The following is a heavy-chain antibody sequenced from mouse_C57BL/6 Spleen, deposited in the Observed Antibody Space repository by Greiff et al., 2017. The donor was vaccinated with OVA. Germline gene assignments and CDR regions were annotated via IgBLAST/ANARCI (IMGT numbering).Heavy chain of an antibody. J-gene: IGHJ2*01. CDR2: ILPGSGST. V-gene: IGHV1-9*01. CDR1: GYTFTGYW. Sequence: QVQLQQSGAELMKPGASVKLSCKATGYTFTGYWIEWVKQRPGHGLEWIGEILPGSGSTKYNEQFKGKATFTADTSSNAAYMQLSSLTTEDSAIYYCARMGDYSYYFDYGGQGTTLTVSS. CDR3: ARMGDYSYYFDY. D-gene: IGHD2-13*01.